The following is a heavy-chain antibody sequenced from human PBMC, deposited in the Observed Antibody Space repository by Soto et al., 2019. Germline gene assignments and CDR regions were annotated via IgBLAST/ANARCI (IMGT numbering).Heavy chain of an antibody. CDR3: ARDRCSGGSCSYFDF. CDR1: VFSVSSNY. CDR2: IYTGGTA. Sequence: PGWSLRLSCSASVFSVSSNYMNWARQAPGKGLEWVSLIYTGGTAEYADSVKGRFTISRDDSKNAVYLQMNSLRAEDTAMYYCARDRCSGGSCSYFDFWGQGTLVTVSS. J-gene: IGHJ4*02. D-gene: IGHD2-15*01. V-gene: IGHV3-53*01.